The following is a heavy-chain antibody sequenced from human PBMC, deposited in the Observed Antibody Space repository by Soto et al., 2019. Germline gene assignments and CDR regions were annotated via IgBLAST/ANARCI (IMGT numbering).Heavy chain of an antibody. D-gene: IGHD5-18*01. CDR3: ARLVGHSYGRLLTGMDV. J-gene: IGHJ6*02. V-gene: IGHV5-51*01. Sequence: PXESLKISCRGSGYSYTNYWIGWVCQMPGKGLEWMGIIYPGDSDTRYSPSFQGQVTISADKSISTAYLQWSSLKASDAAMYYCARLVGHSYGRLLTGMDVWGQGTTVTVSS. CDR1: GYSYTNYW. CDR2: IYPGDSDT.